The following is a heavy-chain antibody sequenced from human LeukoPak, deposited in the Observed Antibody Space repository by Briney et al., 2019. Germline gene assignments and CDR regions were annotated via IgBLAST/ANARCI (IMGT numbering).Heavy chain of an antibody. J-gene: IGHJ5*02. CDR3: ARGEFDCGGDCYAWFDP. V-gene: IGHV1-2*02. CDR1: GYTFTGYY. D-gene: IGHD2-21*02. Sequence: GASVKVSCKASGYTFTGYYMHWVRQAPGQGLEWMGWINPNSGGTNYAQKFQGRVTMTRDTSISTAYMELSRLRSDDTAVYYCARGEFDCGGDCYAWFDPWGQGTLVTVSS. CDR2: INPNSGGT.